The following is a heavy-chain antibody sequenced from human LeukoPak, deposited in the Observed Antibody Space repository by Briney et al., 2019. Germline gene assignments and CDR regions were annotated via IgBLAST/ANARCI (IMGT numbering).Heavy chain of an antibody. CDR3: AREWRYCSSTSCIDY. D-gene: IGHD2-2*01. V-gene: IGHV1-18*04. J-gene: IGHJ4*02. CDR1: GYTFTSYG. Sequence: ASVKASCKASGYTFTSYGISWVRQAPGQGLEWMGWISAYNGNTNYAQKLQGRVTMTTDTSTSTAYMELRSLRSDDTAVYYCAREWRYCSSTSCIDYWGQGTLVTVSS. CDR2: ISAYNGNT.